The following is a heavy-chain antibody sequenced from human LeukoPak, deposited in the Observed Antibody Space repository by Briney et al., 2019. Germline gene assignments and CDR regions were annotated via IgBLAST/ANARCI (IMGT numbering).Heavy chain of an antibody. CDR2: ISYDGSNK. CDR3: AKTYYYDSSGYSAFRAFDI. Sequence: GRSLRLSCAASGFTFSSYGMHWVRQAPGKGLEWVAVISYDGSNKYYADSVKGRFTISRDNSKNTLYLQMNSLRAEDTAVYYCAKTYYYDSSGYSAFRAFDIWGQGTMVTVSS. D-gene: IGHD3-22*01. CDR1: GFTFSSYG. V-gene: IGHV3-30*18. J-gene: IGHJ3*02.